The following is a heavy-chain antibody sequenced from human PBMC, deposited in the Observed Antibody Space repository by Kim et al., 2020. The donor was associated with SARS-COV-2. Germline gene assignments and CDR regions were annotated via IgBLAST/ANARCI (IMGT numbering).Heavy chain of an antibody. CDR1: GFTFSSYW. J-gene: IGHJ5*02. CDR3: ARDPYCSGGSCYDNWFDP. CDR2: INSDGSST. D-gene: IGHD2-15*01. V-gene: IGHV3-74*01. Sequence: GGSLKLSCAASGFTFSSYWMHWVRQAPGKGLVWVSRINSDGSSTSYADSVKGRFTISRDNAKNTLYLQMNSLRAEDTAVYYCARDPYCSGGSCYDNWFDPWGQGTLVTVSS.